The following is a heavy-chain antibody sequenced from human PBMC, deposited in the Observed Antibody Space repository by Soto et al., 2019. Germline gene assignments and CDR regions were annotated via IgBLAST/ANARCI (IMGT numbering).Heavy chain of an antibody. V-gene: IGHV4-39*02. J-gene: IGHJ4*02. Sequence: QLQLQESGPGLVKPSETLSLTCTVSGGSISSSSYYWGWIRHPPGKGLEWIGNIYYSGSAYYNPSLKSRVTISVDMSKNNFSLKLSSVTAADTALYYCARRGVSGPVDYWGQGTLVTVSP. CDR3: ARRGVSGPVDY. CDR1: GGSISSSSYY. CDR2: IYYSGSA. D-gene: IGHD3-10*01.